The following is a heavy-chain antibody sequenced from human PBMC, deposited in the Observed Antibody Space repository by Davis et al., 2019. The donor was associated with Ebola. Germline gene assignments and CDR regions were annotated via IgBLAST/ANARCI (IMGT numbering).Heavy chain of an antibody. CDR3: ARDLMATKAGGDY. CDR2: ISSSSSYI. Sequence: GESLKISCAASGFTFSSYSMNWVRQAPGKGLEWVSSISSSSSYIYYADSVKGRFTISRDNAKNSLYLQMNSLRAEDTAVYYCARDLMATKAGGDYWGQGTLVTVSS. CDR1: GFTFSSYS. J-gene: IGHJ4*02. V-gene: IGHV3-21*01. D-gene: IGHD5-24*01.